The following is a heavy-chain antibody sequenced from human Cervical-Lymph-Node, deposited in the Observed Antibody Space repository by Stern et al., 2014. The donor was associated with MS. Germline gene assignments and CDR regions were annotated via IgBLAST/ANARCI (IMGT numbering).Heavy chain of an antibody. CDR3: ARGGYPDAFDI. Sequence: VQLVESGGEVKKPGASVKVSCKASGYTFSTYGISWVRQAPGQGLEWLGWNSAYGGNTDYAQKLQGRVTMTTDTSTSTAYMELRSLRSDDTAVYYCARGGYPDAFDIWGQGTMVTVSS. V-gene: IGHV1-18*01. J-gene: IGHJ3*02. CDR1: GYTFSTYG. D-gene: IGHD5-12*01. CDR2: NSAYGGNT.